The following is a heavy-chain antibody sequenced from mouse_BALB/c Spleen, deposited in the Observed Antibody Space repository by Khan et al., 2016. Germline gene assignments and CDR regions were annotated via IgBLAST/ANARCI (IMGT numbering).Heavy chain of an antibody. CDR3: ARRGDYWYFDV. Sequence: QVQLQQSGAELVRPGSSVKISCKAAGYAFSSYWMNWVKQRPGQGLEWIGQIYPGDGDTNYNGKFKGKATLTADKSSSTAYMQLSSLTSEDSAVYFCARRGDYWYFDVWGAGTTVTVSS. CDR2: IYPGDGDT. CDR1: GYAFSSYW. J-gene: IGHJ1*01. D-gene: IGHD2-13*01. V-gene: IGHV1-80*01.